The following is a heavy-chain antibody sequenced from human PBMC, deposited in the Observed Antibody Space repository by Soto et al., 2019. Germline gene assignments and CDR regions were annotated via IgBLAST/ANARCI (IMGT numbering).Heavy chain of an antibody. J-gene: IGHJ5*02. V-gene: IGHV4-4*02. Sequence: QVQLQESGPGLVQPSGTLSLTCAVSGDSINNSHWWSWVRQTPGKGLEWIGETYHSGTTNYNPSLKTRVIISIEKSKNQFSLKMNSVTAADTAVYYCAREVNSSPARGPNWFDPWGQGTLVTVSS. D-gene: IGHD6-13*01. CDR2: TYHSGTT. CDR3: AREVNSSPARGPNWFDP. CDR1: GDSINNSHW.